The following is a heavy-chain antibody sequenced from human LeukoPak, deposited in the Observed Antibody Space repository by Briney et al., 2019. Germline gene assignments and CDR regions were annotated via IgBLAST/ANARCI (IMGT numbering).Heavy chain of an antibody. CDR2: ISSSSSTI. Sequence: PGGSLRLSCAASGFTFSSYSMNWVRQAPGKGLEWVSYISSSSSTIYYADSVKGRFTISRDNAKNSLYLQMNSLRAEDTAVYYCARNPGYYDSSGYNFDYWGQGTLATVSS. CDR3: ARNPGYYDSSGYNFDY. D-gene: IGHD3-22*01. CDR1: GFTFSSYS. V-gene: IGHV3-48*01. J-gene: IGHJ4*02.